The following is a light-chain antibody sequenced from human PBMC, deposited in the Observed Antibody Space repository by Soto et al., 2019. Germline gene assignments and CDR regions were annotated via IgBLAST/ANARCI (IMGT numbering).Light chain of an antibody. CDR3: QQYDDYWT. V-gene: IGKV1-5*03. CDR2: KAS. Sequence: DIQMTQSPSTLSASVGDRVTITCRASQSISSWLAWYQQKPGKAPKLLSYKASSLESGVPSRFSGSGSGTELTLTISSLQPDDFATYCCQQYDDYWTFGQGTKVEIK. CDR1: QSISSW. J-gene: IGKJ1*01.